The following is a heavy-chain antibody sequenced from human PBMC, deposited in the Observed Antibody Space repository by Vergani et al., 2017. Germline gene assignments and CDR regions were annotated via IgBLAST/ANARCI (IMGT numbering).Heavy chain of an antibody. CDR1: GFTFRSYD. J-gene: IGHJ6*02. D-gene: IGHD2-21*01. V-gene: IGHV3-23*01. CDR2: ISGSGGNT. CDR3: AKARDPNCKGGNCYSYYYGLDL. Sequence: EVQLLQSGGGMVQPGGSLRLSCAASGFTFRSYDMGWVRQAPGKGLEWVSAISGSGGNTFYTDSVKGRFTISRDNSKDTLYLQMNSLRVEDTAIYYCAKARDPNCKGGNCYSYYYGLDLWGQGTTVTVSS.